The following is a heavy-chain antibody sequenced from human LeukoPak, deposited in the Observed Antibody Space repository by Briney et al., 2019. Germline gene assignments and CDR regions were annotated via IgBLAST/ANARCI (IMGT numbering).Heavy chain of an antibody. CDR2: ISYDGDTE. D-gene: IGHD3-22*01. V-gene: IGHV3-30*07. J-gene: IGHJ3*02. CDR1: GFTFSDYY. CDR3: AKDLGYYDSSGYYEGAFDI. Sequence: PGGSLRLSCTASGFTFSDYYMNWIRQAPGKGLEWVAAISYDGDTEFYADSVKGRFTISRDNSKNTLYLQMNSLRAEDTAVYYCAKDLGYYDSSGYYEGAFDIWGQGTMVTVSS.